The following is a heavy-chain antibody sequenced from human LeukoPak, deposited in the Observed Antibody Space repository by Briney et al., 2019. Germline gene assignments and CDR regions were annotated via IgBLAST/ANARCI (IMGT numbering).Heavy chain of an antibody. CDR3: GMSGDRVPLQDDVFDV. Sequence: GESLKISCKVSGYSFTNYCIGWVRQMPGKGLEWMGIIYPGDSGPTYSPSFQGQVIISVDKSINTAYLQWSSLQASDTAMYYCGMSGDRVPLQDDVFDVWGPGTTVTVSS. CDR2: IYPGDSGP. D-gene: IGHD1-26*01. CDR1: GYSFTNYC. V-gene: IGHV5-51*01. J-gene: IGHJ3*01.